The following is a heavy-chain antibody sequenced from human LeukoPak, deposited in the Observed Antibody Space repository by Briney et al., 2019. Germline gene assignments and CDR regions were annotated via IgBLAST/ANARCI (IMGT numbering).Heavy chain of an antibody. CDR2: IHTSGST. V-gene: IGHV4-4*07. CDR3: ARLRLITMIVVVITHDAFDI. D-gene: IGHD3-22*01. CDR1: GVSISSYY. J-gene: IGHJ3*02. Sequence: SETLSLACNVPGVSISSYYWSWIRQPAGKGLEWIGRIHTSGSTNYNPSLKSRVTISVDTSKNQFSLKLSSVTAADTAVYYCARLRLITMIVVVITHDAFDIWGQGTMVTVSS.